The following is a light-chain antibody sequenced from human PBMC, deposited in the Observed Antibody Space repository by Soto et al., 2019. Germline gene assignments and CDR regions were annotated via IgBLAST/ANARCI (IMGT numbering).Light chain of an antibody. CDR1: NSDIGDNT. CDR2: AND. CDR3: AAWDDSLNGRV. V-gene: IGLV1-44*01. J-gene: IGLJ3*02. Sequence: QAVVTQPPSASGTPGQRVTISCSGSNSDIGDNTVNWYQQLPGTAPKLLIFANDQRPSGVPDRFSGSKSGTSASLAISGLQSEDEADYYCAAWDDSLNGRVFGGGTKLTVL.